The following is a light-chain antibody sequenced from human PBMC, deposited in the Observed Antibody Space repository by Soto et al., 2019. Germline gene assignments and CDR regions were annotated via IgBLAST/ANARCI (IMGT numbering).Light chain of an antibody. CDR2: DTS. CDR3: HQYNNWPWT. V-gene: IGKV3D-20*02. CDR1: QRVDSTY. J-gene: IGKJ1*01. Sequence: EIVLTQSPGTLSLSPGERATLSCRASQRVDSTYLAWYQQKPGQAPRLLIYDTSRRATGIPDKFSGSGSGTDFTLTISRLEPEDFALYYCHQYNNWPWTFGQGTKVDIK.